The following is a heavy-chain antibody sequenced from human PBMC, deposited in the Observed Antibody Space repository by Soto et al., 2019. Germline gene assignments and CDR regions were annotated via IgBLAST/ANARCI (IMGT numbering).Heavy chain of an antibody. CDR1: GFTFNNYG. CDR2: ISSSSSDI. D-gene: IGHD6-19*01. Sequence: PGGSLRLSCTASGFTFNNYGMNWVRQAPGKGLEWVSYISSSSSDIYYADSVKGRFTISRDSAKNTVSLQMTSLRAEDTAVYYCAKGGRQWLVTSDFNYWGQEALVTVSS. V-gene: IGHV3-21*05. J-gene: IGHJ4*02. CDR3: AKGGRQWLVTSDFNY.